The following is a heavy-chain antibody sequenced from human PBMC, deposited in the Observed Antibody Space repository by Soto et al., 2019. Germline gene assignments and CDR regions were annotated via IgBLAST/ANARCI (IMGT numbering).Heavy chain of an antibody. CDR2: IHPNSDT. J-gene: IGHJ5*02. D-gene: IGHD6-6*01. CDR1: GYTSPNLD. CDR3: SESQPRARVTP. Sequence: QVQLVTSGAEVKKPGASVKVSCKASGYTSPNLDIHWVRQATGQGLERMGWIHPNSDTCYAQKFQGRYTLPAAPSTSTVYMDLSGLRSDAAAVSYGSESQPRARVTPWCQGTPVAVSS. V-gene: IGHV1-8*01.